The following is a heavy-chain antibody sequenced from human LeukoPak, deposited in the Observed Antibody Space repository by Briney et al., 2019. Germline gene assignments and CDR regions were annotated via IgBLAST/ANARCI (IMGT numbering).Heavy chain of an antibody. V-gene: IGHV4-61*02. Sequence: SQTLSLTCTVSGGSISSGTYYWSWIRQPAEKGLEWIGRIYSSGSTSYNPSLESRVTISVDTSKNRFSLKLSSVTAADTAVYYCAIHDYGDRDAFDIWGQGTMVTVSS. CDR2: IYSSGST. CDR1: GGSISSGTYY. J-gene: IGHJ3*02. D-gene: IGHD4-17*01. CDR3: AIHDYGDRDAFDI.